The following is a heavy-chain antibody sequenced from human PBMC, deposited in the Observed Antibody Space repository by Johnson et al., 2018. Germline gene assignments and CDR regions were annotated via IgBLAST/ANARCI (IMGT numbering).Heavy chain of an antibody. CDR1: GFTFSSYS. CDR3: SRDTKITTVTTIGAYAYYYMDV. J-gene: IGHJ6*03. Sequence: QLVQSGGGLVKPGGSLRLSCAASGFTFSSYSMNWVRQAPGKGLEWVSSISSSSSYIYYADSVKGRFNISRDNAKNSLYLQMNSLRAEDTAVYYWSRDTKITTVTTIGAYAYYYMDVWGQGTTVTVSS. CDR2: ISSSSSYI. D-gene: IGHD4-11*01. V-gene: IGHV3-21*01.